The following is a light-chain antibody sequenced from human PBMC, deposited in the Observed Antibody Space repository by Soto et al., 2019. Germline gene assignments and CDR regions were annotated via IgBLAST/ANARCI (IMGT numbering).Light chain of an antibody. CDR3: SSYTTSTTLVI. Sequence: QSVLTQPASVSGSPGQSITISCTGPTSDVGAYNYVSWYQQHPGKAPKLMLFEVSNRPSGISNRFSGSKSGNTASLTISGLQAEDEADYYCSSYTTSTTLVIFGGGTKVTVL. CDR1: TSDVGAYNY. V-gene: IGLV2-14*01. CDR2: EVS. J-gene: IGLJ2*01.